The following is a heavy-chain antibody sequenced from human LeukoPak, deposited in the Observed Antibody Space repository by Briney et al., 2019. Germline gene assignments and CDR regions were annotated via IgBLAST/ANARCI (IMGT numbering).Heavy chain of an antibody. CDR3: AKDGGLWVSAHWGDS. V-gene: IGHV3-23*01. CDR1: GFTFSSYT. Sequence: SGASLRICCTAGGFTFSSYTMTWVRQAPGQGLPWVSTITTGDGNTYYADSVKGRFTVSRDDSKNTLYLQMNSLRAEDTAVYYCAKDGGLWVSAHWGDSWGRGTLVTVPS. D-gene: IGHD7-27*01. CDR2: ITTGDGNT. J-gene: IGHJ4*02.